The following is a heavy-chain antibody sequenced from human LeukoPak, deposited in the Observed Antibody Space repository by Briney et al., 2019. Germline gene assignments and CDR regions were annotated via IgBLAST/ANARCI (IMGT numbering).Heavy chain of an antibody. J-gene: IGHJ3*02. V-gene: IGHV4-4*07. CDR3: ARDQGTWLAVAHFDI. D-gene: IGHD6-19*01. Sequence: SETLSLTCTDSGGSISSYYWSWIRQPAGKGLEWIGRIYTSGSTNYNPSLKSRVTMSVDTSKNQFSLKLSSATAADTAVYYCARDQGTWLAVAHFDIWGQGTMVTVSS. CDR1: GGSISSYY. CDR2: IYTSGST.